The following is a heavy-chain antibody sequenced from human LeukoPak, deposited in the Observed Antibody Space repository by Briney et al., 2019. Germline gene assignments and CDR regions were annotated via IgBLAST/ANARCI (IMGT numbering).Heavy chain of an antibody. Sequence: SVKVSCKASGGTFSSYAISWVRQAPGQGLEWMGGIIPIFGTANYAQKFQGRVTITADESTSTAYMELSSLRSEDTAVYYCASGFCSTSCYYYYGMDVWGQGTTVTASS. J-gene: IGHJ6*02. CDR3: ASGFCSTSCYYYYGMDV. D-gene: IGHD2-2*01. CDR2: IIPIFGTA. CDR1: GGTFSSYA. V-gene: IGHV1-69*13.